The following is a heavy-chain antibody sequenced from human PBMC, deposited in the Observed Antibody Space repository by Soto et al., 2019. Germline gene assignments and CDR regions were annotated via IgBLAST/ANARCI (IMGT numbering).Heavy chain of an antibody. CDR1: GFTFSSYS. V-gene: IGHV3-53*04. Sequence: GGSLRLSCAASGFTFSSYSMNWVRQAPGKGLDWVSVIYSGGSTYYADSVKGRFTISRHNSKNTLYLQMNSLRAEDTAVYYCASDVSGDYAFDIWGQGTMVTVSS. J-gene: IGHJ3*02. CDR3: ASDVSGDYAFDI. CDR2: IYSGGST. D-gene: IGHD2-21*02.